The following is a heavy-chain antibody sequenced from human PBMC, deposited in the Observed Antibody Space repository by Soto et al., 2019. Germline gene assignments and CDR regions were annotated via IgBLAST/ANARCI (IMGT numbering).Heavy chain of an antibody. J-gene: IGHJ6*02. CDR2: ISAAGDP. CDR1: GFTFRNYD. D-gene: IGHD5-18*01. Sequence: EVQLVESGGGLVQPGGSLRLSCEASGFTFRNYDMPWVRQGTGKGLEWVSGISAAGDPDYADSVEGRFTISRENAQNSFFLQMNSLRAGDTAVYYCARTDSDFYGLDVWGQGTTVIVSS. V-gene: IGHV3-13*05. CDR3: ARTDSDFYGLDV.